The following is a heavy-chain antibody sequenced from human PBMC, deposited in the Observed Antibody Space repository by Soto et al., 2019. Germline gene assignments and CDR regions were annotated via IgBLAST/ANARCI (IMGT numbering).Heavy chain of an antibody. CDR1: GYPFTSYG. V-gene: IGHV1-18*01. J-gene: IGHJ3*02. CDR2: ISAYNGKR. CDR3: ARGRIVASIHDAFEI. D-gene: IGHD5-12*01. Sequence: QGQLLQSGDEMKTPGASVRVSCRASGYPFTSYGISWVRQAPGQGLEWVAWISAYNGKRDTAQKFQDRVTMTLDTSTDTAHMDLGDLTSADTAVYYCARGRIVASIHDAFEIWGQGTKVTVSS.